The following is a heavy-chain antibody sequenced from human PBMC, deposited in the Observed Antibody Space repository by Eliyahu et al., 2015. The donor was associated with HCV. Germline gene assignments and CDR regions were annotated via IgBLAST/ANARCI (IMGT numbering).Heavy chain of an antibody. J-gene: IGHJ4*02. V-gene: IGHV3-33*01. CDR2: IWYDGSNK. CDR1: GFTFSSYG. D-gene: IGHD6-19*01. CDR3: AREGIAVAGRGIDY. Sequence: QVQLVESGGGVVQPGRSLXLSCAASGFTFSSYGMHWVRQAPGKGLEWVAVIWYDGSNKYYADSVKGRFTISRDNSKNTLYLQMNSLRAEDTAVYYCAREGIAVAGRGIDYWGQGTLVTVSS.